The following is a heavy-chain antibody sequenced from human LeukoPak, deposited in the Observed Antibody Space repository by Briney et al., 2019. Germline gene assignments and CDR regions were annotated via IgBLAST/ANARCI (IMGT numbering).Heavy chain of an antibody. CDR2: ISAYNGNT. D-gene: IGHD4-17*01. CDR1: GYTFTSYG. Sequence: GASVKVSCKASGYTFTSYGISWVRQAPGQGLEWMGWISAYNGNTNYAQKLQGRVTMTTDTSTSTAYMELRSLRSDDTAVYYCARVTTVTTDYYYGMDVWGKGPRSPSPQ. CDR3: ARVTTVTTDYYYGMDV. V-gene: IGHV1-18*04. J-gene: IGHJ6*04.